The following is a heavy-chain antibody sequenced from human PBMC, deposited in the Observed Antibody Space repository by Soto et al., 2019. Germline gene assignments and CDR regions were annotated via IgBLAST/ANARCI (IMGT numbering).Heavy chain of an antibody. CDR3: ARRAAGGRNFDC. CDR1: GFTFGDYY. CDR2: ISSSGSAI. V-gene: IGHV3-11*01. D-gene: IGHD6-13*01. J-gene: IGHJ4*02. Sequence: GGSLRLSCAASGFTFGDYYMTWIRQAPGKGLEWVSYISSSGSAIYYADSVKGRFTISRDNAKNSLYPQMNSLRADDTAVYYCARRAAGGRNFDCWGQGTLVTVSS.